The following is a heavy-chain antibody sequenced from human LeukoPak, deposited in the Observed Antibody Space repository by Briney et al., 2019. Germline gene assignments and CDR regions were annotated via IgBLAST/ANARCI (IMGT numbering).Heavy chain of an antibody. CDR1: GFTVSSNY. D-gene: IGHD3-10*01. Sequence: GGSLRLSCAASGFTVSSNYMSWVRQAPGKGLEWVSVIYSGGSTYYADSVKGRFTISRDNSKNTLYLQMNSLRAEDTAVYYCARDFYGSGSAAWFDYWGQGTLVTVSS. CDR2: IYSGGST. J-gene: IGHJ4*02. CDR3: ARDFYGSGSAAWFDY. V-gene: IGHV3-53*01.